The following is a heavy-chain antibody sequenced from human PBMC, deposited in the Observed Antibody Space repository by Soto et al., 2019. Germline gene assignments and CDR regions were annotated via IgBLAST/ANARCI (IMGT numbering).Heavy chain of an antibody. CDR1: GFTFTYAW. D-gene: IGHD7-27*01. CDR2: MRTRGEGGTT. V-gene: IGHV3-15*07. Sequence: EVQLVESGGGLVQPGGSLGLSCAASGFTFTYAWMIWVRQAPGKGLEWVGRMRTRGEGGTTDYAAPVKGRFSVSRDDSRNNRYLEINSLQTGGKAIYYCTADIASTGTNWGFDHWGPGTLVTVSS. CDR3: TADIASTGTNWGFDH. J-gene: IGHJ4*02.